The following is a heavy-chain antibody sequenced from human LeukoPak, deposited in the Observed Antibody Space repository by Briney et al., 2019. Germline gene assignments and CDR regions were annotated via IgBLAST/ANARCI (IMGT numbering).Heavy chain of an antibody. D-gene: IGHD5-18*01. V-gene: IGHV4-38-2*01. CDR3: ARGGYSYGYLY. CDR1: GYSISSGYY. CDR2: IYHSGST. J-gene: IGHJ4*02. Sequence: SETLFLSCAVSGYSISSGYYWGWIRQPPGKGLEWIGSIYHSGSTYYNPSLKSRVTISVDTSKNQFSLKLSSVTAADTAVYYCARGGYSYGYLYWGQGTLVTVSS.